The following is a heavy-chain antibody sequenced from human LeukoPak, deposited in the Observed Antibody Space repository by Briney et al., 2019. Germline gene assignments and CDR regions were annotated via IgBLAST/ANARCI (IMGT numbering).Heavy chain of an antibody. Sequence: ASVKVSCKVSGYTLTELSLHWVRQAPGKGLEWMGGFDPEDGETIYAQKFQGRVTMTEDTSTDTAYMELSSLRSEDTAVYYCATYRHYDSSGYYYRPFDYWGQGTLATVSS. CDR1: GYTLTELS. CDR2: FDPEDGET. CDR3: ATYRHYDSSGYYYRPFDY. J-gene: IGHJ4*02. V-gene: IGHV1-24*01. D-gene: IGHD3-22*01.